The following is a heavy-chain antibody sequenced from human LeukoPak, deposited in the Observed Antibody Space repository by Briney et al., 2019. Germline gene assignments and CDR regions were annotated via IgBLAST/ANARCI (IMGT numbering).Heavy chain of an antibody. CDR3: AKDPFYPLGYFDY. Sequence: GGSLRLSCAASGFKFSSFAMNWVRQAPGKGLEWVSSISGSASSIYYADSVKGRFTVSRDSSKNTLFLQMNSLRAEDTAVYYCAKDPFYPLGYFDYWGQGTLVTVSS. CDR2: ISGSASSI. CDR1: GFKFSSFA. D-gene: IGHD2/OR15-2a*01. J-gene: IGHJ4*02. V-gene: IGHV3-23*01.